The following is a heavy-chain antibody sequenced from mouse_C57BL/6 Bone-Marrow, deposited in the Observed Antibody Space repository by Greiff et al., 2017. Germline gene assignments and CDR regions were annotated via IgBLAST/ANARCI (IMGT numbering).Heavy chain of an antibody. J-gene: IGHJ4*01. CDR2: IDPENGDT. V-gene: IGHV14-4*01. Sequence: VQLQQSGAELVRPGASVKLSCTASGFNIKDDYMHWVKQRPEQGLEWIGWIDPENGDTEYASKFQGKATITADTSSNTAYLQLSSLTSEDTAVYYCTSITTVAYYATDYWGQGTSVTVSS. CDR1: GFNIKDDY. D-gene: IGHD1-1*01. CDR3: TSITTVAYYATDY.